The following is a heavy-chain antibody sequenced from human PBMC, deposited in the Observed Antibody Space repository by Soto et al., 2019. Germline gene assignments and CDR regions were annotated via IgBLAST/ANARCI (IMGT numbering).Heavy chain of an antibody. CDR1: GYTLTELS. Sequence: WASVKVSCKVSGYTLTELSMHWVRQAPGKGLEWMGGFDPEDGETIYAQKFQGRVTMTEDTSTDTAYMELSSLRSEDTAVYYCATAVAGDYYYYGMDVWGQGTTVTVSS. J-gene: IGHJ6*02. V-gene: IGHV1-24*01. CDR3: ATAVAGDYYYYGMDV. CDR2: FDPEDGET. D-gene: IGHD6-19*01.